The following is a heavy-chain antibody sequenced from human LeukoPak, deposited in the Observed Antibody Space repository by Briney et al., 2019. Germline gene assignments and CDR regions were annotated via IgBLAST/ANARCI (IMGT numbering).Heavy chain of an antibody. D-gene: IGHD5-24*01. J-gene: IGHJ4*02. CDR2: ISSSTYT. CDR1: GFTFSDYF. V-gene: IGHV3-11*06. CDR3: ARDIGGHNYDY. Sequence: GGSLRLSCAASGFTFSDYFMSWIRQAPGKGLEWVSYISSSTYTNYADSVKGRFTISRDNAKNSLYLQMNSLRAEDTAVYYCARDIGGHNYDYWGQGTLVTVSS.